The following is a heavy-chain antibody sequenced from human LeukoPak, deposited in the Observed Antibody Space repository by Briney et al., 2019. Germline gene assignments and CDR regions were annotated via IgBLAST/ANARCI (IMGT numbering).Heavy chain of an antibody. V-gene: IGHV1-18*01. CDR1: GYTFTSYG. Sequence: ASVKVSCKASGYTFTSYGISWVRQAPGQGLEWMGWISAYNGNTNYAQKLQGRVTMTTDTSTSTAYMELRSLRSDDTAVYYCARPRATYYYGSGRQDAFDIWGQGTMVTVSS. CDR3: ARPRATYYYGSGRQDAFDI. J-gene: IGHJ3*02. D-gene: IGHD3-10*01. CDR2: ISAYNGNT.